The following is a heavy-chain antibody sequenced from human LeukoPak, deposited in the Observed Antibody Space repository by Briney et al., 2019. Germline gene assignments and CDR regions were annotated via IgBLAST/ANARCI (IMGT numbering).Heavy chain of an antibody. Sequence: ASVKVSCKASSYSFNRYGISWVRQAPGQGLEWMGGIIPIFGTANYAQKFQGRVTITADKSTSTAYMELSSLRSEDTAVYYCAREHYYDSSGYYRLFDYWGQGTLVTVSS. CDR1: SYSFNRYG. V-gene: IGHV1-69*06. D-gene: IGHD3-22*01. J-gene: IGHJ4*02. CDR3: AREHYYDSSGYYRLFDY. CDR2: IIPIFGTA.